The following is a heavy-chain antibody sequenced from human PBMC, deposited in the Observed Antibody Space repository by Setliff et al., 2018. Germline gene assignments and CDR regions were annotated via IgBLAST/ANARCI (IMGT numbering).Heavy chain of an antibody. CDR2: IYHSGST. V-gene: IGHV4-38-2*02. D-gene: IGHD2-2*01. CDR1: GYSISSGYY. Sequence: SETLSLTCTVSGYSISSGYYWGWIRQPPGKGLEWIGSIYHSGSTYYNPSLKSRVTISVDTSKNQFSLKLSSVTAMDTAVYYCASASEEGVVPAAILYWGQGTLVTVSS. CDR3: ASASEEGVVPAAILY. J-gene: IGHJ4*02.